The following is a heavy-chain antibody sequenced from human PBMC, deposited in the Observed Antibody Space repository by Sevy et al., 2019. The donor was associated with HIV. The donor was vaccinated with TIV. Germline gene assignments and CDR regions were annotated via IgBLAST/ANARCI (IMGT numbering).Heavy chain of an antibody. CDR1: GYTFTSYG. J-gene: IGHJ3*02. V-gene: IGHV1-18*01. CDR2: ISAYNGNT. D-gene: IGHD2-2*01. Sequence: ASVNVSCKASGYTFTSYGISWVRQAPGQGLEWMGWISAYNGNTNYAQKLQGRVTMTTDTSTSTAYMELRSLRSDDTAVYYCARDLNPLDCSSTSCYGAFDIWGQGTMVTVSS. CDR3: ARDLNPLDCSSTSCYGAFDI.